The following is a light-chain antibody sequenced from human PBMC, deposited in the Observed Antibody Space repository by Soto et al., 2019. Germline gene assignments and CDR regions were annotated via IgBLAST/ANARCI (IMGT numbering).Light chain of an antibody. V-gene: IGKV3-11*01. J-gene: IGKJ5*01. Sequence: EIVLTQSPATLSLSPGEKANLSCRASQSVSSYLAWYQQKPGQAPRLLIYDASNRATGIPARFSGSGSGTDLTLTTSSLEPEDFAVYYCQQRSNWQTFGQGTRREIK. CDR2: DAS. CDR1: QSVSSY. CDR3: QQRSNWQT.